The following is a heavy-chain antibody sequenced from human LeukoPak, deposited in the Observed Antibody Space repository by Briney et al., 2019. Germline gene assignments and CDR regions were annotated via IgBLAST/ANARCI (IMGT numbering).Heavy chain of an antibody. Sequence: PSETLSLTCTVSGASISSYYWXXXRQPPGKXXXXXGYXXXXXSTNYNPXLKSXXXXSVXTSKNQFSLKLSSVTAADTAVYYCARVRPSGSYFDFDYWGQGTLVTVAS. CDR2: XXXXXST. CDR1: GASISSYY. J-gene: IGHJ4*02. D-gene: IGHD1-26*01. CDR3: ARVRPSGSYFDFDY. V-gene: IGHV4-59*01.